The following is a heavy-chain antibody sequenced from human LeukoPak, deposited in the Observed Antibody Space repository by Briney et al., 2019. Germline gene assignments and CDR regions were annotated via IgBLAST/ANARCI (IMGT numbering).Heavy chain of an antibody. Sequence: SETLSLTCTVSGGSISDYYWSWVRQPPGKGLEWIGYIYYSGITNYNPSLKTRVTILVDTSKNQFSLRLSSVTAADTAVYYCARWGSNMAREKGDHWGQGTLVTVSS. CDR2: IYYSGIT. D-gene: IGHD3-10*01. J-gene: IGHJ4*02. CDR1: GGSISDYY. V-gene: IGHV4-59*08. CDR3: ARWGSNMAREKGDH.